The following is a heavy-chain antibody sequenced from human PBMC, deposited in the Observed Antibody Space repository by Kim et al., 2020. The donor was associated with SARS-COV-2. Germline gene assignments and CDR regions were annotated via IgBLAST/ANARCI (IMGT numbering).Heavy chain of an antibody. D-gene: IGHD2-15*01. CDR1: GFTFSSYS. CDR3: AREECSGGSCYSKGYYYGMDV. J-gene: IGHJ6*02. CDR2: ISSSSSYI. Sequence: GGSLRLSCAASGFTFSSYSMNWVRQAPGKGLEWVSSISSSSSYIYYADSVKGRFTISRDNAKNSLYLQMNSLRAEDTAVYYCAREECSGGSCYSKGYYYGMDVWGQGTTVTVSS. V-gene: IGHV3-21*01.